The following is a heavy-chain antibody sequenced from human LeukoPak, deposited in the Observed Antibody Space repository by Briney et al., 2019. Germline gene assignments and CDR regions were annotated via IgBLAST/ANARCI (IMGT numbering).Heavy chain of an antibody. D-gene: IGHD1-26*01. Sequence: GALRLSCAASGFTFSSYAMHWVRQAPGKGLEWVAVISYDGSNKYYADSVKGRFTISRDNSKNTLYLQMNSLRAEDTAVYYCAKVRWDHRELLLALDYWGQGTLVTVSS. CDR3: AKVRWDHRELLLALDY. CDR1: GFTFSSYA. V-gene: IGHV3-30*04. J-gene: IGHJ4*02. CDR2: ISYDGSNK.